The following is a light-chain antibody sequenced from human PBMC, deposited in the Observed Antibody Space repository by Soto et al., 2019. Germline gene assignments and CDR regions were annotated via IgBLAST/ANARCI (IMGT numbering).Light chain of an antibody. J-gene: IGKJ4*01. CDR2: DAS. Sequence: EIVRTQSPATLSVSPGEGSTLACKASQNVYNNLAWYQQRPGQPPRLLIYDASTRATGISARFSGSGYGTEFTLTISSLQSEDFAVYFCQQCRNWPLTFGGGTKVEIK. CDR1: QNVYNN. CDR3: QQCRNWPLT. V-gene: IGKV3-15*01.